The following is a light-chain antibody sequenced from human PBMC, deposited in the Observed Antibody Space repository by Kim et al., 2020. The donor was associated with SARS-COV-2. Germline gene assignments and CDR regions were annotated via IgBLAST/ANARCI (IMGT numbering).Light chain of an antibody. Sequence: VKLTCTLSSGHSSYAIAWHQQQPEKGPRYLMKLNSDGSHSKGDGIPDRFSGPSSGAERYLTISSLQSEDEADYYCQTWGTGMNWVFGGGTQLTVL. CDR3: QTWGTGMNWV. V-gene: IGLV4-69*01. CDR1: SGHSSYA. J-gene: IGLJ3*02. CDR2: LNSDGSH.